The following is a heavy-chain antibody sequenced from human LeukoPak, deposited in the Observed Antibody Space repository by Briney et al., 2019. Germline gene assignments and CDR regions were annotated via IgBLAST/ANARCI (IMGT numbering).Heavy chain of an antibody. J-gene: IGHJ3*02. Sequence: ASVKVSCKASGYTFTSYYMHWVRQAPGQGLEWMGIINPSGGSTSYAQKFQGRVTMTRDTSISTAYMELSRLRSDDTAVYYCARSQRKSAFDIWGQGTMVTVSS. V-gene: IGHV1-46*01. CDR1: GYTFTSYY. CDR2: INPSGGST. CDR3: ARSQRKSAFDI.